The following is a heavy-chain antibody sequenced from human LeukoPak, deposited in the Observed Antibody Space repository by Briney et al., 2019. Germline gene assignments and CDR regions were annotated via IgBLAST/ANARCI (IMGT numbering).Heavy chain of an antibody. Sequence: PGGSLRLSCAASGFTFSNYAMNWVRQAPGKGLEWVSAINGNGDSTYYADSVKGRFTISRDNSKNTLYLQMNSLRAEDTAVYYCARGSEYYYDSSGYTYWGQGTLVTVSS. CDR1: GFTFSNYA. CDR2: INGNGDST. D-gene: IGHD3-22*01. CDR3: ARGSEYYYDSSGYTY. J-gene: IGHJ4*02. V-gene: IGHV3-23*01.